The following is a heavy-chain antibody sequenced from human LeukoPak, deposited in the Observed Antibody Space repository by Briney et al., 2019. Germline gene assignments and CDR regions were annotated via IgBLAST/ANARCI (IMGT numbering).Heavy chain of an antibody. CDR3: GRAFPPLRTSSAGDL. CDR1: GFTFSDYD. CDR2: ISYLSSHV. D-gene: IGHD3-16*01. Sequence: GGSLRLSCSASGFTFSDYDMNWVRQDPGKGLEWVSSISYLSSHVYYGDSVKGRFSISRDNAKNSLYLQMNSLGAEDTAIYYCGRAFPPLRTSSAGDLWGQGILVTVSS. J-gene: IGHJ4*02. V-gene: IGHV3-21*01.